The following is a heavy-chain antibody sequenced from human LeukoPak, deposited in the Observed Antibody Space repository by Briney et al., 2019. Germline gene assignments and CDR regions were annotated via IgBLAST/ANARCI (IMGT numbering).Heavy chain of an antibody. V-gene: IGHV3-53*01. CDR2: IYSVATT. J-gene: IGHJ2*01. CDR3: ARLGDHYHWNLDL. D-gene: IGHD3-10*01. CDR1: GFTIATKY. Sequence: GGSLRLSCAASGFTIATKYMNWVRQAPGKGLEWVSIIYSVATTYYAASVRGRSTISRDTSKNTVSLQMNSLRAEDTAVYFCARLGDHYHWNLDLWGRGNLVTVSS.